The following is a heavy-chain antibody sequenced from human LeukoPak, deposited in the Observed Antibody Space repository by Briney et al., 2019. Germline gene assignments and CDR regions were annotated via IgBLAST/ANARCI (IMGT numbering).Heavy chain of an antibody. D-gene: IGHD6-19*01. Sequence: ASVKVSCKASGYTFTGYYMHWVRQAPGQGLEWMGRINPNSGGTNYAQKFQGRVTMTRDTSISTAYMELSRLRSDGTAVYYCARGGSSGWNPFDYWGQGSLVTVSS. J-gene: IGHJ4*02. CDR1: GYTFTGYY. CDR3: ARGGSSGWNPFDY. V-gene: IGHV1-2*06. CDR2: INPNSGGT.